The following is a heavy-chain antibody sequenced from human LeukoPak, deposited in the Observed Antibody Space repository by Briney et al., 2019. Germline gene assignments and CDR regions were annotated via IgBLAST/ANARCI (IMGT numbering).Heavy chain of an antibody. V-gene: IGHV4-59*01. J-gene: IGHJ4*02. Sequence: SETLSLTCTVSGGSISRYYWSWIRHPPGKGVEWIGYIYYSGSTNYNPSLKSRVTISVDTSKNQFSLKLSSVTAADTAVYYCASRRGIVGASFDYWGQGTLVTVSS. CDR2: IYYSGST. CDR1: GGSISRYY. CDR3: ASRRGIVGASFDY. D-gene: IGHD1-26*01.